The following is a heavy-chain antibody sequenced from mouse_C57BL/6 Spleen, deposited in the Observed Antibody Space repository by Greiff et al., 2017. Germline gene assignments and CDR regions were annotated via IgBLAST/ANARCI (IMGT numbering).Heavy chain of an antibody. D-gene: IGHD1-1*01. CDR2: IWSGGST. Sequence: QVHVKQSGPGLVQPSQSLSITCTVSGFSLTSYGVHWVRQSPGKGLEWLGVIWSGGSTDYNAAFISRLSISKDNSKSQVFFKMNSLQADDTAIYYCARTKDYGSFSYAMDYWGQGTSVTVSS. V-gene: IGHV2-2*01. CDR1: GFSLTSYG. CDR3: ARTKDYGSFSYAMDY. J-gene: IGHJ4*01.